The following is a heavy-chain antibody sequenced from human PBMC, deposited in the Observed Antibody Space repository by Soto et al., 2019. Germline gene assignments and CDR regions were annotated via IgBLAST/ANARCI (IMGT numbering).Heavy chain of an antibody. Sequence: EVQLVESGGGLVQPGGSLRLSCAASGFTLSSYDIHWVRQATGEGLAWVSGIGSGGDTHYADSVKGRFIISREDGKNYLYLQMNNLRVGDTAVYYCTRKTPPTGMEVWGQGATVTVSS. CDR3: TRKTPPTGMEV. D-gene: IGHD3-9*01. J-gene: IGHJ6*02. CDR1: GFTLSSYD. CDR2: IGSGGDT. V-gene: IGHV3-13*01.